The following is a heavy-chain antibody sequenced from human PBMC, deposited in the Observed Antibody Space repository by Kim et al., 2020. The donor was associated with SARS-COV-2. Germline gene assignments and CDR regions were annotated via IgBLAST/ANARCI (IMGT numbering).Heavy chain of an antibody. D-gene: IGHD3-10*01. J-gene: IGHJ6*02. Sequence: GGSLRLSCAASGFTFSSYAMTWVRQAPGKGLVWVSSISDSGATTYYADSVKGRFAISRDNSKKMLYLQMNNLRAEDTAVYYCALFEGRPNIYYYYYGLDAWGQGTTVTVSS. CDR1: GFTFSSYA. CDR2: ISDSGATT. V-gene: IGHV3-23*01. CDR3: ALFEGRPNIYYYYYGLDA.